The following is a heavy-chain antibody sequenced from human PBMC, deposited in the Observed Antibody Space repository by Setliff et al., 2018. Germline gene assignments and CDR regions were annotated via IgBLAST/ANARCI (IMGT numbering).Heavy chain of an antibody. D-gene: IGHD3-10*01. Sequence: SETLSLTCAVQGGPFSGYYWSWVRQPPGKGLESIGDINHSGGTNYNPSLKSRVTVSIDTSKNHFSLKLSSVTAADTAVYYCARGFLRYDSGTYYTYWGQGTLVTVSS. V-gene: IGHV4-34*01. CDR3: ARGFLRYDSGTYYTY. CDR1: GGPFSGYY. J-gene: IGHJ4*02. CDR2: INHSGGT.